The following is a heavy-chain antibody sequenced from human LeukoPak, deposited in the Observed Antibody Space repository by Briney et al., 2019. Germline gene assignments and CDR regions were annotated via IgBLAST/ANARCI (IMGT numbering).Heavy chain of an antibody. CDR1: GFTFSSYS. D-gene: IGHD6-13*01. Sequence: GGSLRLSCAASGFTFSSYSMNWVRQAPGKGLEWVSSISSSSSYIYYADSVKGRFTISRDNAKNSLCLQMNSLRAEDTAVYYCAVIAAAGPFDYWGQGTLVTVSS. CDR2: ISSSSSYI. V-gene: IGHV3-21*01. J-gene: IGHJ4*02. CDR3: AVIAAAGPFDY.